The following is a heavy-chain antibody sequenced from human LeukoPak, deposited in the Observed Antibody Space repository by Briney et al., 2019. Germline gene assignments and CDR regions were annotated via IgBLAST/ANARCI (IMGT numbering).Heavy chain of an antibody. CDR1: GFTFSGSA. CDR2: IRSKANSYAT. D-gene: IGHD5-18*01. CDR3: ARAPWGAADTAIVNFDY. Sequence: GGSLRLSCAASGFTFSGSAMHWVRQASGKGLEWVGRIRSKANSYATAYAASVKGRFTISRDSSKNTLSLHMNSLRAEDTSLYYCARAPWGAADTAIVNFDYWGQGTLVTVSS. V-gene: IGHV3-73*01. J-gene: IGHJ4*02.